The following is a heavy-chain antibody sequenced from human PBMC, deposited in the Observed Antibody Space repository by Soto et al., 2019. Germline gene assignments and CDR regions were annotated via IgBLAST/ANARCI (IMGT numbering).Heavy chain of an antibody. J-gene: IGHJ6*02. CDR2: TRSNGEYT. CDR1: GFTFSDYA. CDR3: AKDSREVAVSAARVYEWDV. V-gene: IGHV3-23*01. D-gene: IGHD2-2*01. Sequence: GGSLRLSCAGSGFTFSDYAMTWVRQAPGKGLEWVSTTRSNGEYTYYGDSAKGRFTVSRDNSKNTLYLEMSSVRAEDTAVYYCAKDSREVAVSAARVYEWDVWGQGNTVTVSS.